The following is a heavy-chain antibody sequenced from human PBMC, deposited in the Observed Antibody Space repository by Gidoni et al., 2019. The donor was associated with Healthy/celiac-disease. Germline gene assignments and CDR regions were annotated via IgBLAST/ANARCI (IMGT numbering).Heavy chain of an antibody. D-gene: IGHD4-17*01. V-gene: IGHV3-53*01. CDR1: GFTVSSNY. CDR3: ARDKRMTTVTKVSYYYGMDV. Sequence: EVQLVESGGGLIQPGGSLRLSCAASGFTVSSNYMSWVRQAPGKGLEWVSVIYSGGSTYYADSVKGRFTISRDNSKNTLYLQMNSLRAEDTAVYYCARDKRMTTVTKVSYYYGMDVWGQGTTVTVSS. J-gene: IGHJ6*02. CDR2: IYSGGST.